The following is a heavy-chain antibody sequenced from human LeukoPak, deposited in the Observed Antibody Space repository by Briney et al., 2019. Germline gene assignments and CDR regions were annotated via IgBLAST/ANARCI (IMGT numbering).Heavy chain of an antibody. CDR1: GFTFSSYE. D-gene: IGHD3-3*01. CDR3: ARSFYQYDLWSGYYGFDY. Sequence: GGSLRLSCAASGFTFSSYEMNWVRQAPGKGLEWVSYISSSGSTIYYADSVKGRFTISRDNAKNSLYLQMNSLRAEDTAVYYCARSFYQYDLWSGYYGFDYLGQGTLVTVSS. J-gene: IGHJ4*02. CDR2: ISSSGSTI. V-gene: IGHV3-48*03.